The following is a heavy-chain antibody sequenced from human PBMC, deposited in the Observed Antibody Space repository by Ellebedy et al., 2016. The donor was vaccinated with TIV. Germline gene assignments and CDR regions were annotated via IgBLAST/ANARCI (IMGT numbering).Heavy chain of an antibody. V-gene: IGHV5-10-1*01. D-gene: IGHD5-18*01. J-gene: IGHJ4*02. CDR1: GYSFTSYW. CDR2: IDPSDSYT. CDR3: ARQGYSYGSAPPHYFDY. Sequence: GESLKISXKGSGYSFTSYWISWVRQMPGKGLEWMGRIDPSDSYTNYSPSFQGHVTISADKSISTAYLQWSSLKASDTAMYYCARQGYSYGSAPPHYFDYWGQGTLVTVSS.